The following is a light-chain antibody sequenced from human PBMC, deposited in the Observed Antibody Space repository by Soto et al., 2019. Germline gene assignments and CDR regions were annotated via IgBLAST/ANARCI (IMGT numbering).Light chain of an antibody. CDR3: QTWGSGIVG. J-gene: IGLJ2*01. CDR2: LNSDGSH. CDR1: SGHSNYA. V-gene: IGLV4-69*01. Sequence: QSVLTQSPSASASLGASVKLTCTLSSGHSNYAIAWHQQQSEKGPRYLMKLNSDGSHSKGDGIPDRFSGSSSGAERYLTISSLQSEDEADYYWQTWGSGIVGFGGGTKPTVL.